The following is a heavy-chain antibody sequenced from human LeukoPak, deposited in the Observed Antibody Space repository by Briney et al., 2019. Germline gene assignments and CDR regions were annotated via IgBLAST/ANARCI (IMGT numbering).Heavy chain of an antibody. CDR2: IYHSGST. CDR1: GGSISSGGYS. J-gene: IGHJ3*02. D-gene: IGHD2-21*02. V-gene: IGHV4-30-2*01. CDR3: ARDRRGDPDAFDI. Sequence: SETLSLTCAVSGGSISSGGYSWSWIRQPPGKGLEWIGDIYHSGSTYYNPSLKSRVTISVDRSKNQFSLKLSSVTAADTAVYYCARDRRGDPDAFDIWGQGTMVTVSS.